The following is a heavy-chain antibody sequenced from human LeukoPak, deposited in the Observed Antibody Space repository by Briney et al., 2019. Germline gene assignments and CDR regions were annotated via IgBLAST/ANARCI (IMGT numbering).Heavy chain of an antibody. CDR3: ARGPSRTGRERFFDY. Sequence: PSETLSLTCTVSGGSTSDYYWNWIRQPPGKGLEWIGYIYYRGTTNYNPSLNSRVTISLDSSKNQFSLRLNSVTAADTAIYYCARGPSRTGRERFFDYWGQGTLVSVSS. D-gene: IGHD1-1*01. V-gene: IGHV4-59*01. J-gene: IGHJ4*02. CDR1: GGSTSDYY. CDR2: IYYRGTT.